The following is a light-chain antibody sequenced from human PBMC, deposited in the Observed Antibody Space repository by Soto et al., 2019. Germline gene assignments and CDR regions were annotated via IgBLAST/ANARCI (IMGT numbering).Light chain of an antibody. J-gene: IGLJ1*01. CDR1: TADGVSSKF. CDR3: FSYVGGTITYYF. V-gene: IGLV2-23*01. Sequence: HSSLSQPASAHGPPGQSGTISCNGTTADGVSSKFVSWYQQHPCKAPKLILYEATKRPAGVSNRFSGSKSGNTASLTISGLQPEDEADYYCFSYVGGTITYYFFGIRTTVTVL. CDR2: EAT.